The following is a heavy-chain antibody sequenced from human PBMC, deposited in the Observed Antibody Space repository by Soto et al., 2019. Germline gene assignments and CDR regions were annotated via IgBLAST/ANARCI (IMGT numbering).Heavy chain of an antibody. CDR2: ISGSGGST. CDR1: GFTFSSYA. CDR3: AKDLVPPRHDYGDYGPFDY. J-gene: IGHJ4*02. V-gene: IGHV3-23*01. Sequence: GGSLRLSCAASGFTFSSYAMSWVRQAPGKGLEWVSAISGSGGSTYYADSVKGRFTISRDNSKNTLYLQMNSLRAEDTAVYYCAKDLVPPRHDYGDYGPFDYWGQGTLVTVSS. D-gene: IGHD4-17*01.